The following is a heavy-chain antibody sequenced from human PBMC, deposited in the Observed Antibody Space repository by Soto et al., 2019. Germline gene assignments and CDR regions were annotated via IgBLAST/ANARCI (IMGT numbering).Heavy chain of an antibody. V-gene: IGHV1-3*01. CDR1: GYTFTGCA. J-gene: IGHJ5*02. D-gene: IGHD4-17*01. Sequence: QVQLEQSGAEVKKPGASVKVAFKASGYTFTGCAMHWVRQAPGHRLEWKGWINAGNGNTKYSQKFQGRVTITRDTSASTAYMELSSLRSEDTAVYYCARGHRAQDYVNWFDPWGQGTLFTVSS. CDR3: ARGHRAQDYVNWFDP. CDR2: INAGNGNT.